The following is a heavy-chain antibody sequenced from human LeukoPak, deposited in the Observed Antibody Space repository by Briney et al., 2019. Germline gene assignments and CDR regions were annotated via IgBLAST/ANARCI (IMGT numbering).Heavy chain of an antibody. CDR1: GDSVSRSTYY. D-gene: IGHD3-22*01. CDR3: ARQGDSNGYSTLDY. V-gene: IGHV4-39*01. Sequence: SETLSLTCTVSGDSVSRSTYYWGWIRQPPGKGLEWIGTIYYSETTYYNPSLKSRVTISEDSSKNQFSLKVTSVTATDTAVYYCARQGDSNGYSTLDYWGQGILATVSS. CDR2: IYYSETT. J-gene: IGHJ4*02.